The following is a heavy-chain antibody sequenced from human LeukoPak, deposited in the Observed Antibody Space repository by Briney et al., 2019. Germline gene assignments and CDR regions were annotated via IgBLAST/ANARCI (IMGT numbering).Heavy chain of an antibody. CDR1: GGTFSTSA. V-gene: IGHV1-69*13. CDR3: ARGSGDYVWGSYRPIHLDS. D-gene: IGHD3-16*02. Sequence: SVNVSCKTSGGTFSTSAISWVRQAPGQGLEWMGGIIPMFGTADYAQKFQGRVTITADESTTTAYLDLSSLRSEDTAVYYCARGSGDYVWGSYRPIHLDSWGQGTLVSVSS. CDR2: IIPMFGTA. J-gene: IGHJ4*02.